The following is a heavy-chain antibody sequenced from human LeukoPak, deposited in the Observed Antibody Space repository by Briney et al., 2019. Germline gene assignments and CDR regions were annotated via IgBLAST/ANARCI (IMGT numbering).Heavy chain of an antibody. Sequence: SETLSLTCTVSGGSLNSYYWSWIRQPPGKGLEWIGFITHSGGTDFDSSLGGRVTISVDTSKNQFSLRLTSMTAADTAVYFCARGRISNWGFEGTLFDAWGQGVLATVSS. CDR1: GGSLNSYY. J-gene: IGHJ4*02. CDR3: ARGRISNWGFEGTLFDA. CDR2: ITHSGGT. V-gene: IGHV4-59*01. D-gene: IGHD7-27*01.